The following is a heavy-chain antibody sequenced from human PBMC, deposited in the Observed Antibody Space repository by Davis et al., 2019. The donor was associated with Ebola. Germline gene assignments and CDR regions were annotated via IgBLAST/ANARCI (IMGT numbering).Heavy chain of an antibody. CDR1: GVSISRHY. Sequence: PSETLSPTFTVPGVSISRHYWSWIRQPPGKRLEWFGSIYYTGSAYYNSSLNSRVTISVDTSKKQFSLKLNSVTAADTAIYYCAERGGSVWGQGTLVTVSS. CDR2: IYYTGSA. V-gene: IGHV4-59*11. J-gene: IGHJ4*02. CDR3: AERGGSV. D-gene: IGHD3-16*01.